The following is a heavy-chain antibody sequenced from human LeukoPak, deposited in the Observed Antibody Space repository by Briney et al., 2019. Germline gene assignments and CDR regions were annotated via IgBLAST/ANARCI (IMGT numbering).Heavy chain of an antibody. CDR1: GYSFTNYW. CDR3: ARGNYYDSSGLDY. CDR2: IYPGDSDT. D-gene: IGHD3-22*01. J-gene: IGHJ4*02. V-gene: IGHV5-51*01. Sequence: GESLKISCKGSGYSFTNYWIGWVRQMPGKGLEWMGIIYPGDSDTRYSPSFQGQVTISADKSISTAYLQWSSLKASDTAMYYCARGNYYDSSGLDYWGQGTLVTVSS.